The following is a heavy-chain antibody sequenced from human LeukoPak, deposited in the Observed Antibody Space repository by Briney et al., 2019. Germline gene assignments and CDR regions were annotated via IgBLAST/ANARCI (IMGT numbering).Heavy chain of an antibody. D-gene: IGHD5/OR15-5a*01. Sequence: PGGSLRLSCAASGXTFSNFWMCWVRQAPGKGLEWVASINQDGSEKYYVDSVKGRFTISRDNAKNSQYLQMNSLRAEDTAVYHCASSSTGFFDYWGQGALVTVSS. CDR1: GXTFSNFW. CDR2: INQDGSEK. J-gene: IGHJ4*02. V-gene: IGHV3-7*05. CDR3: ASSSTGFFDY.